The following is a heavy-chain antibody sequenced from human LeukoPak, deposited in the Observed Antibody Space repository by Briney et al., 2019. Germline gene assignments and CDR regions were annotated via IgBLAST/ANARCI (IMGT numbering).Heavy chain of an antibody. D-gene: IGHD4-17*01. V-gene: IGHV4-31*03. CDR1: GGSISSGGYY. Sequence: SQTLSLTCTVSGGSISSGGYYWSWIRQHPGKGLEWIGYIYYSGSTYYNPSLKSRVTISVDTSKNQFSLKLSSMTAADTAVYYCARGISDYGDYFDYWGQGTLVTVSS. CDR2: IYYSGST. CDR3: ARGISDYGDYFDY. J-gene: IGHJ4*02.